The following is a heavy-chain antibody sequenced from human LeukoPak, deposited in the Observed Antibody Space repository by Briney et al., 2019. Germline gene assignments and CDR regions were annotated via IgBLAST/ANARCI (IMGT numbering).Heavy chain of an antibody. CDR3: AMSSIAVAGDAFDI. Sequence: ASVKVSCKASGYTFTGYYMHWVRQAPGQGLEWMGRINPNSGGTNYAQKFQGWVTMTRDTSISTAYMELSRLRSDDTAVYYCAMSSIAVAGDAFDIWGQGTMVTVSS. J-gene: IGHJ3*02. CDR1: GYTFTGYY. CDR2: INPNSGGT. V-gene: IGHV1-2*04. D-gene: IGHD6-19*01.